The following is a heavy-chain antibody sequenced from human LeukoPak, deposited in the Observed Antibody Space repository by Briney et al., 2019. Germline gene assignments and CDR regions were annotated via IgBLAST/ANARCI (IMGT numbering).Heavy chain of an antibody. D-gene: IGHD2-8*01. J-gene: IGHJ4*02. Sequence: GGSLILSCAASGFTSSTFGMHWVRQAPGEGLEWVAYIGYSGANTYYADSVKGRFTISRDDSKNTVHLQMNSLRAADMALYSCSRDLNGKFYIAYWGQGTLVTVSS. CDR1: GFTSSTFG. CDR2: IGYSGANT. CDR3: SRDLNGKFYIAY. V-gene: IGHV3-30*02.